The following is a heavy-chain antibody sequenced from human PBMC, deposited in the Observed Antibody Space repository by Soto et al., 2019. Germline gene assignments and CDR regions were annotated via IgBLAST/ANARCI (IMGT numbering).Heavy chain of an antibody. Sequence: EVQLLESGGGLVQPGESLRLSCAASGFTFSYYWMHWVRQAPGMGLVWVSRIHSDGSSTTYADSVKGRFTISRDNARNTLYLQMNSVRAEDTAVYYCARGDRGAFDLWGQGTVVTVSS. CDR3: ARGDRGAFDL. CDR2: IHSDGSST. D-gene: IGHD1-26*01. V-gene: IGHV3-74*01. J-gene: IGHJ3*01. CDR1: GFTFSYYW.